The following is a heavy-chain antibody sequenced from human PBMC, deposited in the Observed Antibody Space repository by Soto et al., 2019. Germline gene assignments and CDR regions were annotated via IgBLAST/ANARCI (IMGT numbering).Heavy chain of an antibody. CDR3: ARYTMVRGVTDDY. D-gene: IGHD3-10*01. CDR2: INHSGST. V-gene: IGHV4-34*01. J-gene: IGHJ4*02. CDR1: GGSFSGYY. Sequence: SETLSLTCAVYGGSFSGYYWSWIRQPPGKGLEWIGEINHSGSTNYNPSLKSRVTISVDTSKNQFSLKLSSVTAADTAVYYCARYTMVRGVTDDYWGQGTLVTVSS.